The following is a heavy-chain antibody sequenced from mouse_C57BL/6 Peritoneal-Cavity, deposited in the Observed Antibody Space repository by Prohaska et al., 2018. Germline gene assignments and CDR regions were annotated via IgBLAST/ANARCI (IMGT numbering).Heavy chain of an antibody. CDR2: IFPGRGST. J-gene: IGHJ4*01. D-gene: IGHD2-5*01. V-gene: IGHV1-75*01. CDR3: ARPYSNGAMDY. CDR1: GYTFTDYY. Sequence: QVQLQQSGPELVKPGASVKISCKASGYTFTDYYINWVKQRPGQGLEWIGWIFPGRGSTYYNEKFTGKATLTVDKSSITAYMLLSSLTSEESAVCFCARPYSNGAMDYWGQGTSVTVSS.